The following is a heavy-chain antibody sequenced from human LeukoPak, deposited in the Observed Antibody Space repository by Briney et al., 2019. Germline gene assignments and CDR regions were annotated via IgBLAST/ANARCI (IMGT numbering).Heavy chain of an antibody. Sequence: ASVKVSCKASGYTFTSYGISWVRQATGQGLEWMGWISAYNGNTNYAQKLQGRVTMTTDTSTSTAYMELRSLRSDDTAVYYCARLPTVVTHYYYYYMDVWGKGTTVTVSS. CDR2: ISAYNGNT. CDR1: GYTFTSYG. V-gene: IGHV1-18*01. J-gene: IGHJ6*03. D-gene: IGHD4-23*01. CDR3: ARLPTVVTHYYYYYMDV.